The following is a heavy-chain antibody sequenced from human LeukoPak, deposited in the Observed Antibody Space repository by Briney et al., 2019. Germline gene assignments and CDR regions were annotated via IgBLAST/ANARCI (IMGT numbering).Heavy chain of an antibody. CDR2: IYYSGST. CDR1: GGSISSYY. CDR3: AGAVKYYYDSSGYPKWFDP. J-gene: IGHJ5*02. V-gene: IGHV4-59*01. Sequence: SETLSLTCTVSGGSISSYYWSWIRQPPGKGLEWIGYIYYSGSTNYNPSLKSRVTISVDTSKNQFSLKLSSVTAADTAVYYCAGAVKYYYDSSGYPKWFDPWGQGTLVTVSS. D-gene: IGHD3-22*01.